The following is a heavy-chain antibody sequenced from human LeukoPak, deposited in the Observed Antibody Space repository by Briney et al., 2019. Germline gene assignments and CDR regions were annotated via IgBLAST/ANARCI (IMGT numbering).Heavy chain of an antibody. CDR1: GYTFTSYG. Sequence: GASVKVSCKASGYTFTSYGISWVRQAPGQGLEWMGWISAYNGNTNYAQKLQGRVTMTRDTSISTAYMELSRLRSDDTAVYYCARDPRDYDSSDAFDIWGQGTMVTVSS. CDR3: ARDPRDYDSSDAFDI. V-gene: IGHV1-18*01. CDR2: ISAYNGNT. J-gene: IGHJ3*02. D-gene: IGHD3-22*01.